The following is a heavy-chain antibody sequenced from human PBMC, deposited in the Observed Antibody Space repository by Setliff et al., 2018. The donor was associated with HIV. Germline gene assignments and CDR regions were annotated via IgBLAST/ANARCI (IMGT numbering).Heavy chain of an antibody. CDR2: INHSGST. V-gene: IGHV4-34*01. D-gene: IGHD3-22*01. J-gene: IGHJ3*01. CDR1: GGSFSGYD. CDR3: ARLRESLKVGFVFDF. Sequence: PSETLSLTCAVYGGSFSGYDWSWIRQPPGKGLEWIGEINHSGSTNYSPSLKSRIDISVDTSKNQFSLKLRSVTATDTAVYYCARLRESLKVGFVFDFWGQGTKVTVSS.